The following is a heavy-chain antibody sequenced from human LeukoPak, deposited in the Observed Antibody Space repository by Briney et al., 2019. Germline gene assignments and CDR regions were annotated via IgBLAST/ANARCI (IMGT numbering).Heavy chain of an antibody. Sequence: PSETLSLTCTVSGGSVSSGSYYWSWIRQPPGKGLEWIGYIYYSGSTNYNPSLKSRVTISVDTSKNQFSLKLSSVTAADTAVYYCARGGTRDGGHYSDYWGQGTLVTVSS. CDR1: GGSVSSGSYY. CDR3: ARGGTRDGGHYSDY. V-gene: IGHV4-61*01. J-gene: IGHJ4*02. CDR2: IYYSGST. D-gene: IGHD2-21*02.